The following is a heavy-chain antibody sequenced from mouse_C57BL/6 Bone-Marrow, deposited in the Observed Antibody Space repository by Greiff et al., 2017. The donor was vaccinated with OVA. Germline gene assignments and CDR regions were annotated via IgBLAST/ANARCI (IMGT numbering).Heavy chain of an antibody. J-gene: IGHJ1*03. CDR2: ISYDGSN. Sequence: DVKLQESGPGLVKPSQSLSLTCSVTGYSITSGYYWNWIRQFPGNKLEWMGYISYDGSNNYNPSLKNRISITRDTSKNQFFLKLNSVTTEDTATYYCARAYYYGSRRYFDVWGTGTTVTVSS. CDR1: GYSITSGYY. V-gene: IGHV3-6*01. CDR3: ARAYYYGSRRYFDV. D-gene: IGHD1-1*01.